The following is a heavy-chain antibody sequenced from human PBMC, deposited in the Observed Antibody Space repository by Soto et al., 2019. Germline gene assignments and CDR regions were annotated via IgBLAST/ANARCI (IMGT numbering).Heavy chain of an antibody. J-gene: IGHJ5*02. CDR3: ASGTKQKYYDFWSGYYTGPFDP. V-gene: IGHV3-23*01. D-gene: IGHD3-3*01. CDR1: GFTFSSYA. Sequence: EVQLLESGGGLVQPGGSLRLYCAASGFTFSSYAMSWVRQAPGKGLEWVSAISGSGGSTYYADSVKGRFTISRDNSKNTLYLQMNSLRAEDTAVYYCASGTKQKYYDFWSGYYTGPFDPWGEGTLLTVSS. CDR2: ISGSGGST.